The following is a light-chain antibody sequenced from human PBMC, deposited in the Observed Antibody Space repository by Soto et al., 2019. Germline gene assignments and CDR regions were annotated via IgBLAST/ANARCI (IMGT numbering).Light chain of an antibody. CDR1: QTISSNN. Sequence: EIVLTQSPGTLSVSPGERATLSCRASQTISSNNLAWYQQKPGQAPSLLIYGTSSRATGIPDRFSGSGSGTDFTLTISRLEPEDSAIYYCQQYGSWTCGQGTKVEIK. CDR3: QQYGSWT. J-gene: IGKJ1*01. CDR2: GTS. V-gene: IGKV3-20*01.